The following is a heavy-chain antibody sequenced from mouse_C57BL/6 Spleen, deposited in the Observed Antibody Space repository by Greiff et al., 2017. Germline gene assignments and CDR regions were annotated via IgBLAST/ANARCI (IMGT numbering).Heavy chain of an antibody. D-gene: IGHD2-1*01. Sequence: ESGPGLVKPSQSLSLTCSVTGYSITSGYYWNWIRQFPGNKLEWMGYISYDGSNNYNPSLKNRISITRDTSKNQFFLKLNSVTTEDTATYYCAREVYYGSFDYWGQGTTLTVSS. V-gene: IGHV3-6*01. CDR3: AREVYYGSFDY. CDR1: GYSITSGYY. CDR2: ISYDGSN. J-gene: IGHJ2*01.